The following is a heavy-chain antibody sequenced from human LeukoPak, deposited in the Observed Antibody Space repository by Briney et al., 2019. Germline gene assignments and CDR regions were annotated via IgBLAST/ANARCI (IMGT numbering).Heavy chain of an antibody. D-gene: IGHD3-22*01. Sequence: ASVKVSCKASGYTFTDYYMHWVRQAPGQGLEWMGRINPNSGGTNYAQKFQGRVTMTRDTSISTAYMELSRLRSDDTAVYYCARDHGITMIVNGDPWGQGTLVTVSS. CDR1: GYTFTDYY. J-gene: IGHJ5*02. CDR3: ARDHGITMIVNGDP. CDR2: INPNSGGT. V-gene: IGHV1-2*06.